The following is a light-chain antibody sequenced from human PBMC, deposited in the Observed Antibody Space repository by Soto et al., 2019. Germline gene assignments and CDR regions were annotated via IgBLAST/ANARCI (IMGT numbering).Light chain of an antibody. V-gene: IGKV1-6*01. Sequence: AIQMTQSPPSLSASVGDRVIITCRTSQGIRNDLGWYQQKPGKAPKLLIFGASTLQSGVPSRFSGGGSGTDFTLTINSLQPEDFATYYCLQHYNYPLTFGGGTKVEVK. CDR2: GAS. J-gene: IGKJ4*01. CDR3: LQHYNYPLT. CDR1: QGIRND.